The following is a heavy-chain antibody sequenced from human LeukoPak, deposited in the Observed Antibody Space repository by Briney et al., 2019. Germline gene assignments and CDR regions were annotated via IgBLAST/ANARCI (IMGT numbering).Heavy chain of an antibody. J-gene: IGHJ4*02. D-gene: IGHD6-19*01. Sequence: GGSLRPSCTASGFTFGDYAMSWVRQAPGKGLEWVGFIRSKAYGGTTEYAASVKGRFTISRDDSKSIACLQMNSLKTEDTAVYYCTRDDRAVADNFDYWGQGTLVTVSS. V-gene: IGHV3-49*04. CDR2: IRSKAYGGTT. CDR1: GFTFGDYA. CDR3: TRDDRAVADNFDY.